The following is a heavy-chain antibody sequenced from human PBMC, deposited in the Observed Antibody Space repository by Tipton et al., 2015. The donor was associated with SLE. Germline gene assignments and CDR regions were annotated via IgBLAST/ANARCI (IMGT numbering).Heavy chain of an antibody. CDR3: GRVTGGWLEEY. Sequence: TLSLTCTVSGGSIRSSSYYWGWIRQSPGKGLEWIGFTFSSAITYYNPSLRSRSTISIDTSKNQIYLKLTSVTAADTALYYCGRVTGGWLEEYWGQGTLVTVSS. CDR1: GGSIRSSSYY. D-gene: IGHD2-15*01. J-gene: IGHJ4*02. CDR2: TFSSAIT. V-gene: IGHV4-39*01.